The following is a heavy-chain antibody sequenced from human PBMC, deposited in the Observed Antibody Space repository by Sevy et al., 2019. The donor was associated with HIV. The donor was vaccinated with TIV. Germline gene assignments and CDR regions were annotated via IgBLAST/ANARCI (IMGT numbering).Heavy chain of an antibody. CDR2: ISSSSSTI. Sequence: GGSLRLSCAASGFTFSSYSMNWVRQAPGKGLEWVSYISSSSSTIYYAVSVKGRFTISRDNAKNSLYLQMNSLRDEDTAVYYCARDACTNGVCYNVAFDIWGQGTMVTVSS. V-gene: IGHV3-48*02. D-gene: IGHD2-8*01. CDR1: GFTFSSYS. J-gene: IGHJ3*02. CDR3: ARDACTNGVCYNVAFDI.